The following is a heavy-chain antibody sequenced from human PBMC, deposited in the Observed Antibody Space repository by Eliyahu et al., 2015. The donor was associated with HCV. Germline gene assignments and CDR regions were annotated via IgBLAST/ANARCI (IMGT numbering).Heavy chain of an antibody. CDR2: ISSTSSYI. J-gene: IGHJ4*02. D-gene: IGHD1-20*01. CDR1: GFPLVNYG. Sequence: DVQLVESGGGLVKPGGSLGLSCAASGFPLVNYGRNWVRQAPGKGLEWVSSISSTSSYIYYADSVKGRFTISRDNAKNSLYLQMNSLRAEDTAVYYCGRDPGITGTNDYWGQGTLVTVSS. V-gene: IGHV3-21*06. CDR3: GRDPGITGTNDY.